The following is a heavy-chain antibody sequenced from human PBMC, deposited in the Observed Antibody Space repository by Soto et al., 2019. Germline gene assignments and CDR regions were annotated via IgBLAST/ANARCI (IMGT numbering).Heavy chain of an antibody. D-gene: IGHD3-10*01. Sequence: ASVKVSCKVSGYTLTELSMHWVRQAPGKGLEWMGGFDPEDGETIYAQKFQGRVTMTEDTSTDTAYMELSSLRSEDTAVCYCATVRGLTDAFDIWGQGTMVTVSS. CDR1: GYTLTELS. CDR2: FDPEDGET. J-gene: IGHJ3*02. V-gene: IGHV1-24*01. CDR3: ATVRGLTDAFDI.